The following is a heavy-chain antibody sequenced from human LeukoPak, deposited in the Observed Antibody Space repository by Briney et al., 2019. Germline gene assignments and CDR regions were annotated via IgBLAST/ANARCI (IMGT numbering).Heavy chain of an antibody. CDR3: AKAGASSWYFYFDY. J-gene: IGHJ4*02. CDR1: GFTFSRYA. D-gene: IGHD6-13*01. V-gene: IGHV3-23*01. CDR2: ISGSGGST. Sequence: GGSLPLSCAASGFTFSRYALTWVRQAPGKGVEGVSAISGSGGSTYYADSVKGRFTISRDNSKNTLYLQMSSLRAEDTAVYYCAKAGASSWYFYFDYWGQGTLVTVSS.